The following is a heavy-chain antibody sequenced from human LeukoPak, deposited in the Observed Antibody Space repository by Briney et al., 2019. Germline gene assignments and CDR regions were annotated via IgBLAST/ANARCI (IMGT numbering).Heavy chain of an antibody. CDR1: GYTFTSYN. Sequence: GASVKVSCTASGYTFTSYNINWVRQATGQGLERMGWMNPTSGNPGYAQKFQGRVTMTRNNSRSTAYMKLSILINEDTAVYYGARGYCDFWSGGRLGNWFDPWGQGTLVTVSS. J-gene: IGHJ5*02. V-gene: IGHV1-8*01. CDR3: ARGYCDFWSGGRLGNWFDP. D-gene: IGHD3-3*01. CDR2: MNPTSGNP.